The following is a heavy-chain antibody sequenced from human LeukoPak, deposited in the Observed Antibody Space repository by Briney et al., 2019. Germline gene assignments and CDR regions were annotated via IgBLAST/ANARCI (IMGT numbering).Heavy chain of an antibody. CDR1: GFTFSSYA. D-gene: IGHD5-18*01. V-gene: IGHV3-23*01. CDR3: AKETGASYDYPLDY. CDR2: ISGSGGTT. Sequence: PGGSLSLSCAPSGFTFSSYAMSWVRQTPGRGLEWVSTISGSGGTTYYADSVKGRFTISRDNSKNTLYLQMNSLRDEDTAVYYCAKETGASYDYPLDYWGQGTLVTVSS. J-gene: IGHJ4*02.